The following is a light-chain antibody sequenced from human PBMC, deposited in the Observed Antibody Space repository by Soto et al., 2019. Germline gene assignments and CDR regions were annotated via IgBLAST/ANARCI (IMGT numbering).Light chain of an antibody. CDR2: EVS. J-gene: IGLJ1*01. CDR3: SSYTIITPYV. Sequence: QSVLTQPASVSGSPGQSITISCIGTSSDVGTYNYVSRYQQHPGKAPKLMIYEVSNRPSGVSNRFSGSKSANTASLTISGLQAEDEADYYCSSYTIITPYVFGTGTKVTVL. V-gene: IGLV2-14*01. CDR1: SSDVGTYNY.